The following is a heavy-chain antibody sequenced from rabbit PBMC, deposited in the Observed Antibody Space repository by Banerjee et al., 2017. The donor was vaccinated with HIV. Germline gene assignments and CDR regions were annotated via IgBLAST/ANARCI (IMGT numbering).Heavy chain of an antibody. D-gene: IGHD1-1*01. CDR3: ARDPLYTVGGGYDL. CDR1: GFSFSKNYV. J-gene: IGHJ4*01. CDR2: IGSSSGNT. Sequence: QEQLVESGGGLVKPEGSLTLTCTASGFSFSKNYVMCWVRQAPGKGLEWIACIGSSSGNTYYASWAKGRFTVTSDNAQNTVDLQMTSLTAADTATYFCARDPLYTVGGGYDLWGPGTLVTVS. V-gene: IGHV1S45*01.